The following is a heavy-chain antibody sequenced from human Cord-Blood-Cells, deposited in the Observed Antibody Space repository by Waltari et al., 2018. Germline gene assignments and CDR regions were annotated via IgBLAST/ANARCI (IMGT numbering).Heavy chain of an antibody. Sequence: EVQLLESGGGLVQPGGSLRISCAGSGFTFSRSAMRWVHQAPGKGLEWVSAISGSGGSTYYADSVKGRFTISRDNSKNTLYLQMNSLRAEDTAVYYCAKEGGWYFDLWGRGTLVTVSS. V-gene: IGHV3-23*01. CDR2: ISGSGGST. CDR1: GFTFSRSA. J-gene: IGHJ2*01. CDR3: AKEGGWYFDL. D-gene: IGHD3-16*01.